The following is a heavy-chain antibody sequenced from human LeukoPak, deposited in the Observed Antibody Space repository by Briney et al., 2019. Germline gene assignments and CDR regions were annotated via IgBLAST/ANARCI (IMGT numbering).Heavy chain of an antibody. CDR1: GFTFSSYA. Sequence: PGGSLRLSCAASGFTFSSYAMSWVRQAPGKGLEWVSAISGSGGSTYYADSVKGRFTISRDNSKNTLYLQMNSLRAEDTAVYYCAKRGRETYSSSSFDYWGQGTQVTVSS. D-gene: IGHD6-6*01. CDR3: AKRGRETYSSSSFDY. CDR2: ISGSGGST. J-gene: IGHJ4*02. V-gene: IGHV3-23*01.